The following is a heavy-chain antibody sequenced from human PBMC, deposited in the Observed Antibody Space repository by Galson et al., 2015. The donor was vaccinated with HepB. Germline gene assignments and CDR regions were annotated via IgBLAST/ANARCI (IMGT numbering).Heavy chain of an antibody. V-gene: IGHV1-18*01. J-gene: IGHJ5*02. CDR1: GYTFTSYG. CDR2: ISAHNRNT. Sequence: SVKVSCKASGYTFTSYGVPWVRQAPGQGLEWMGWISAHNRNTIYARNVQGRVTITTDTSTGTAYMELRSLRSDDTAVYYCARGALVAVIGDNQNNWFDPWGQGTLVTVSS. D-gene: IGHD2-15*01. CDR3: ARGALVAVIGDNQNNWFDP.